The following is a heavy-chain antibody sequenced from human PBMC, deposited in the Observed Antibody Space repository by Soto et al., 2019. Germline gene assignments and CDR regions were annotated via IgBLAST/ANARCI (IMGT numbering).Heavy chain of an antibody. V-gene: IGHV3-23*01. Sequence: GGSLRLSCAASGFTFSSYAISWVRQAPGKGLEWVSAISGSGGSTYYADSVKGRFTISRDNSKNTLYLQMNSLRAEDTAVYYCAKDGDYDFWSGYPTVSAFDIWGQGTMVTVSS. J-gene: IGHJ3*02. CDR3: AKDGDYDFWSGYPTVSAFDI. D-gene: IGHD3-3*01. CDR1: GFTFSSYA. CDR2: ISGSGGST.